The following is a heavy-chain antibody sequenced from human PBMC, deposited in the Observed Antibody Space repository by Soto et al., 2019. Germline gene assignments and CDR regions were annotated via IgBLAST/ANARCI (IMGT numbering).Heavy chain of an antibody. Sequence: QVQLVQSGAEVKKPGSSVKVSCTASGGTFSSYAISWVRQAPGQGLEWMGGIIPIFGTANYAQKFQGRVTITADESTSTAYMELSSLKSEDTAVYYCARDPGGAYCGGDCTSNYWGQGTLVTVSS. CDR2: IIPIFGTA. CDR3: ARDPGGAYCGGDCTSNY. V-gene: IGHV1-69*01. CDR1: GGTFSSYA. D-gene: IGHD2-21*02. J-gene: IGHJ4*02.